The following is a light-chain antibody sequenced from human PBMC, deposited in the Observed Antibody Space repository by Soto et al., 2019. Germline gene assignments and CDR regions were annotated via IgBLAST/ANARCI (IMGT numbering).Light chain of an antibody. Sequence: ENLLTQSPATLSLSTGEVSTLSFRASQSINTYLAWYQQKPGQAPRLLIYDASKRATGIPARFSGSGSGTNFTLTISSLEPEDFAVYYCQQRRSWQVTFGQGTRLEIK. CDR2: DAS. J-gene: IGKJ5*01. CDR3: QQRRSWQVT. CDR1: QSINTY. V-gene: IGKV3D-11*02.